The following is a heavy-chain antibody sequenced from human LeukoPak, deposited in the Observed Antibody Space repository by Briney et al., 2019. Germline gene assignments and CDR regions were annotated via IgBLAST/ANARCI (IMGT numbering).Heavy chain of an antibody. V-gene: IGHV3-30*02. J-gene: IGHJ4*02. CDR3: ATLPYYYDSSGSYYFDY. Sequence: GGSLRLSCAASGFTFSRYWVSCVRQAPGRGVEGVAFIRYDGSNKYYADSVKGRFTISRDNSKNTLYLQMNSLRVEDTAVYYCATLPYYYDSSGSYYFDYWGQGTLVTVSS. D-gene: IGHD3-22*01. CDR1: GFTFSRYW. CDR2: IRYDGSNK.